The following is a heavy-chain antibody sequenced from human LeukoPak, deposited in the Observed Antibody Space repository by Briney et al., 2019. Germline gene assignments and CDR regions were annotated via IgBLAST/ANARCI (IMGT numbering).Heavy chain of an antibody. D-gene: IGHD5-24*01. V-gene: IGHV1-46*01. CDR3: ARIRDGYNDAYDI. CDR2: INPGGGNT. CDR1: GYTFTGYY. J-gene: IGHJ3*02. Sequence: ASVKASCKASGYTFTGYYIHWVRQAPGQGLEWMGLINPGGGNTNYAQNFQGRVTMTRDTSTSTIYMELSSLRSEDTAIYYCARIRDGYNDAYDIWGQGTVVTVPS.